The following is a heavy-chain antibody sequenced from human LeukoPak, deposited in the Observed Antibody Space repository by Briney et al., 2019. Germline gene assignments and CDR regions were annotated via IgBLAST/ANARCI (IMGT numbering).Heavy chain of an antibody. J-gene: IGHJ4*02. Sequence: GGSLRLSCAASGFTFSSYSMNWVRQAPGKGLEWVSSISSSSSYIYYADSVKGRFTISRDNAKNSLYLQMNSLRAEDTAVYYCARKLRYFDWLSDYRYYFDYWGQGTLVTAPS. D-gene: IGHD3-9*01. CDR3: ARKLRYFDWLSDYRYYFDY. CDR1: GFTFSSYS. CDR2: ISSSSSYI. V-gene: IGHV3-21*01.